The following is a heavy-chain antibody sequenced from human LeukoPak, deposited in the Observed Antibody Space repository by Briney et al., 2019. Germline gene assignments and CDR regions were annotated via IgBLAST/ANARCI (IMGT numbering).Heavy chain of an antibody. D-gene: IGHD1-26*01. V-gene: IGHV3-43*02. J-gene: IGHJ6*02. CDR1: GFTLGAFA. CDR3: ATWAFYHSLDV. Sequence: GGSLRLSCAASGFTLGAFAMHWVRQAPGKGLEWVSPIDKDGRSTYYADSVKGRFTISRDNSKNSLYLQMNSLRTEDTALYYCATWAFYHSLDVWGQGTTVTVSS. CDR2: IDKDGRST.